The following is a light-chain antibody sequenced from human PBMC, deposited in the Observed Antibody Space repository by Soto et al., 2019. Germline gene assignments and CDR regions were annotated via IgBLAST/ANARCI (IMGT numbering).Light chain of an antibody. CDR2: EVN. Sequence: QSVLTQPPSASGSPGQSVTISCTGTSSDVGGYNYVSWYQQHPGKAPKLMIYEVNKRPLGVPDRFSGSKSGNTASLTVSGLQAEDEADYYCTSYAGSKGVFGTGTKVPVL. V-gene: IGLV2-8*01. J-gene: IGLJ1*01. CDR3: TSYAGSKGV. CDR1: SSDVGGYNY.